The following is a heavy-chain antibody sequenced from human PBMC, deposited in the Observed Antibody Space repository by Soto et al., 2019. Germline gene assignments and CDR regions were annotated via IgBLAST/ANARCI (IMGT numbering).Heavy chain of an antibody. J-gene: IGHJ5*02. Sequence: QVQLVQSGAEVKKPGSSVKVSCKASGGTFSSYTISWVRQAPGQGLEWMGRIIPILGIANYAQKFQGRVTITADKSTSTAYMELSSLRSEDTAVYYCARVGEPYNWFDPWGQGTLVTVSS. CDR2: IIPILGIA. CDR3: ARVGEPYNWFDP. CDR1: GGTFSSYT. D-gene: IGHD1-26*01. V-gene: IGHV1-69*02.